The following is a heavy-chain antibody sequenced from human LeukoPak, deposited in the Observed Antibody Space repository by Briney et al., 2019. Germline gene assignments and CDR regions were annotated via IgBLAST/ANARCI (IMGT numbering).Heavy chain of an antibody. CDR3: ARLDWATRRVFDI. CDR2: IYYSGYT. CDR1: GGSVSSSSYY. D-gene: IGHD2-2*01. J-gene: IGHJ3*02. Sequence: SETLSLTGTVSGGSVSSSSYYWGWIRQPPAKGLEWIVSIYYSGYTYYNPSLKSRVAISVDTSKNQFTLKLSSVTTADTAVYHGARLDWATRRVFDIWGQGTVVTVPS. V-gene: IGHV4-39*01.